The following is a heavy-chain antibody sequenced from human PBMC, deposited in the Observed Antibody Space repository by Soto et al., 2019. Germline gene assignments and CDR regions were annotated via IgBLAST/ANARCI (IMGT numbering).Heavy chain of an antibody. CDR1: GFSISSYW. D-gene: IGHD3-10*01. J-gene: IGHJ4*02. V-gene: IGHV3-7*02. Sequence: PGGSLRLSCVASGFSISSYWMSWVRQAPGKGLEWVTNIKEDGRKEYYLASVKGRFTSSRDNAKNSLYLQMNSLRVDDTAVYYCARVYFKYDYWGQGTLVTVSS. CDR2: IKEDGRKE. CDR3: ARVYFKYDY.